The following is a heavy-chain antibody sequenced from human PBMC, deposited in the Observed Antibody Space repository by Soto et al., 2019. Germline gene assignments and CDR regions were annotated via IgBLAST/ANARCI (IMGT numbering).Heavy chain of an antibody. V-gene: IGHV1-46*01. Sequence: TSVKVSCEASGYSFTSYYIHWVRQAPGQGLEWMGIINPSGGSTSYAQKFQGRVTMTRDTSTSTVYMELSSLRSEDTAVYYCARGQPRDQVVAATEIDYWGQGTLVTVSS. CDR3: ARGQPRDQVVAATEIDY. CDR2: INPSGGST. J-gene: IGHJ4*02. D-gene: IGHD2-15*01. CDR1: GYSFTSYY.